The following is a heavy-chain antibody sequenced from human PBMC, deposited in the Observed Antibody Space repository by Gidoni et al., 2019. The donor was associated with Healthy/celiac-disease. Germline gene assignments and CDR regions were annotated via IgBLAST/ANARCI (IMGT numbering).Heavy chain of an antibody. Sequence: QLQLQESGPGLAKPSETLSLTCTVSGGSISSSSYYWGWIRQPPGKGLEWIGSIYYSGSTYYNPSLKSRVTISVDTSKNQFSLKLSSVTAADTAVYYCARHGADSYGMYYFDYWGQGTLVTVSS. CDR3: ARHGADSYGMYYFDY. CDR1: GGSISSSSYY. D-gene: IGHD5-18*01. J-gene: IGHJ4*02. V-gene: IGHV4-39*01. CDR2: IYYSGST.